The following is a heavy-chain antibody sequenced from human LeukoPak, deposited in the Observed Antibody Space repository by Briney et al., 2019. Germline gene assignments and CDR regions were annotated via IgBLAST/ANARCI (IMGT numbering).Heavy chain of an antibody. CDR1: GGSVSSGSYY. J-gene: IGHJ3*02. CDR2: IYYSGST. V-gene: IGHV4-61*01. D-gene: IGHD6-13*01. Sequence: SETLSLTCTVSGGSVSSGSYYWSWIRQPPGKGLEWIGYIYYSGSTQYNPSLKSRVTISVDTSKNQFSLKLRSVTAADTAVFYCARGLAAAGPFDIWGQGTMVTVSS. CDR3: ARGLAAAGPFDI.